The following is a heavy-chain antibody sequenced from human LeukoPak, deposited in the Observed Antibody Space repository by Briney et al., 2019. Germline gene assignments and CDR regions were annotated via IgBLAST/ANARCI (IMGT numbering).Heavy chain of an antibody. Sequence: KTGGSLRLSCAASGFTFSAYSMNWVRQAPGKGLEWVSFISSSSSSIYYADSVKGRFTISRDNAKNSLYLQVNSLRAEDTAVYYCAREGIFANMDVWGKGTTVTVSS. CDR1: GFTFSAYS. D-gene: IGHD3-3*01. V-gene: IGHV3-21*01. CDR2: ISSSSSSI. CDR3: AREGIFANMDV. J-gene: IGHJ6*03.